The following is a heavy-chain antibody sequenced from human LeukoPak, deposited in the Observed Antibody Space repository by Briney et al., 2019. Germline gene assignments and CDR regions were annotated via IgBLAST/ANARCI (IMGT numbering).Heavy chain of an antibody. D-gene: IGHD2-21*01. CDR1: GFTFSSYG. Sequence: GRSLRLSCAASGFTFSSYGMHWVSQAPGRGLEWGAVIWYVGSNKYYADSVKGRFAIPRGNPKNRLYLQKHSQRSAHAAVLYCAKEGSYSLDYWGQGTLVTVSS. J-gene: IGHJ4*02. CDR3: AKEGSYSLDY. CDR2: IWYVGSNK. V-gene: IGHV3-33*06.